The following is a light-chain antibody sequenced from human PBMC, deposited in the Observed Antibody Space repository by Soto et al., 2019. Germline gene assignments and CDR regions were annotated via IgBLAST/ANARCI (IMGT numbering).Light chain of an antibody. CDR1: QSLLHSDGNTY. V-gene: IGKV2-30*02. J-gene: IGKJ5*01. Sequence: DIVMTQTPLSSPVTLGQAASISCRSSQSLLHSDGNTYLSWFLQRPGQSPRRLIYKVSKRESGVPDRFSGSGSGTDFTLKISRVEAEDVGVYYCMQGTHWPPITFGQGTRLEIK. CDR2: KVS. CDR3: MQGTHWPPIT.